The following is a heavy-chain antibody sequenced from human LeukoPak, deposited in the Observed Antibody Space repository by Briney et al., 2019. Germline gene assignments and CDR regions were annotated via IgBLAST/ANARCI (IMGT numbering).Heavy chain of an antibody. D-gene: IGHD4-17*01. CDR2: IIPIFGTA. Sequence: ASVKVSCKASGGTFSSYAISWVRQAPGQGLEWMGGIIPIFGTANYAQKFQGRVTITADESTSTAYMELSSLRSEDTAVYYCARGKDYGDYGDWFDPWGQGTLVTVSS. J-gene: IGHJ5*02. V-gene: IGHV1-69*13. CDR1: GGTFSSYA. CDR3: ARGKDYGDYGDWFDP.